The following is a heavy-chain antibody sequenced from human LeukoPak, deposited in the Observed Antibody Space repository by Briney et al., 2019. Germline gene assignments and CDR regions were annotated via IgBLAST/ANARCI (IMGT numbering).Heavy chain of an antibody. J-gene: IGHJ5*02. V-gene: IGHV3-30*03. CDR1: GFTFSSYG. CDR3: ARVPTSYASNGDP. D-gene: IGHD2-2*01. CDR2: ISYDGSNK. Sequence: GGSLRLSCAASGFTFSSYGMHWVRQAPGKGLEWVAVISYDGSNKYYADSVKGRFTISRDNSKNTLYLQMNSLRGEDTAVYYFARVPTSYASNGDPWGKGTRVTVSS.